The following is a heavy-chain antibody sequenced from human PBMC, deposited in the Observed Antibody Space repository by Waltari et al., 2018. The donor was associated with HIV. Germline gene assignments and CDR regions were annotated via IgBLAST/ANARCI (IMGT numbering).Heavy chain of an antibody. CDR3: ATSRTFDY. D-gene: IGHD2-2*01. J-gene: IGHJ4*02. CDR2: IKQDGSEK. CDR1: GFMFTSYW. Sequence: EVLLVESGGGLVQPGGSLRLSCTASGFMFTSYWMSWVRQAPGKGLEWVANIKQDGSEKYDVDSVKGRFTISRDNAKNSLYLQMNSLRAEDMAMYYCATSRTFDYWGQGTLVTVSS. V-gene: IGHV3-7*01.